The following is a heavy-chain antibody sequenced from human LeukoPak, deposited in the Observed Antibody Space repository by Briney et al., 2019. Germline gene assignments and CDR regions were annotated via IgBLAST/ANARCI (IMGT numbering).Heavy chain of an antibody. CDR1: GYTLSELS. Sequence: ASVKVSCKVSGYTLSELSMHWVRQAPGKGLEWMGGFDPEDGETLYAQKFQGGVTITEDTSTDTAYMELSSLRSEDTAVYYCARGDSPDYGDYQHLDYWGQGTLVTVSS. CDR2: FDPEDGET. V-gene: IGHV1-24*01. J-gene: IGHJ4*02. D-gene: IGHD4-17*01. CDR3: ARGDSPDYGDYQHLDY.